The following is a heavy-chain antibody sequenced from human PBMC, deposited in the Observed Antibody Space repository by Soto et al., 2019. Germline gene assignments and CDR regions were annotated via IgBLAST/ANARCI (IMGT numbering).Heavy chain of an antibody. CDR3: ARAFRARLGWFDP. V-gene: IGHV1-69-2*01. Sequence: ASVKVSCKVSGYTLSDFYMHWVKQAPGKGLEWMGLADPEDAVKIYAEKFQGRVTIIAETSTDTAYMELSSLRSDDTAVYYCARAFRARLGWFDPWGQGTQVTVSS. D-gene: IGHD3-10*01. CDR2: ADPEDAVK. CDR1: GYTLSDFY. J-gene: IGHJ5*02.